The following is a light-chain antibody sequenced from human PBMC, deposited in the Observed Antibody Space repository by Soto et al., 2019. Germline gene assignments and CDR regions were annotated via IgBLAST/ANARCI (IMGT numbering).Light chain of an antibody. CDR2: XXS. J-gene: IGKJ4*01. CDR3: QQYNNWPLT. CDR1: HLFNTY. V-gene: IGKV3-15*01. Sequence: EVLITQSPSTLSVSPGERATLSCRASHLFNTYLSFYRXRPXHXXXXXXXXXSTRATGIPARFSGSGSGTEFTLTISSLQSDDFAVYYCQQYNNWPLTFGGGTKVDIK.